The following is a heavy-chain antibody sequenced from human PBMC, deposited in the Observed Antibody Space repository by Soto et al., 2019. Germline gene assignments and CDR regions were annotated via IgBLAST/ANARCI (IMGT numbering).Heavy chain of an antibody. V-gene: IGHV3-30*18. D-gene: IGHD1-26*01. Sequence: GGSLRLSCAASGFTFSSYGMHWVRQAPGKGLEWVAVISYDGSNKYYADSVKGRFTISRDNSKNTLYLQMNSLRAEDTAVYYCAKGISGSYFYWGQGTLVTVSS. J-gene: IGHJ4*02. CDR1: GFTFSSYG. CDR2: ISYDGSNK. CDR3: AKGISGSYFY.